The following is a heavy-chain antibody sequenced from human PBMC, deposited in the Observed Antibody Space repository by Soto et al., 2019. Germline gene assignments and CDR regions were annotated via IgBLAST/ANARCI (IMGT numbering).Heavy chain of an antibody. V-gene: IGHV3-66*01. D-gene: IGHD2-15*01. J-gene: IGHJ6*03. CDR2: IYSGGST. CDR3: ARGLAANYYYYMDV. CDR1: GFTVSSNY. Sequence: GGSLRLSCAASGFTVSSNYMSWVRQAPGKGLEWVSVIYSGGSTYYADSVKGRFTISRDNSKNTLYLQMNSLRAEDTAVYYCARGLAANYYYYMDVWGKGTTVTVSS.